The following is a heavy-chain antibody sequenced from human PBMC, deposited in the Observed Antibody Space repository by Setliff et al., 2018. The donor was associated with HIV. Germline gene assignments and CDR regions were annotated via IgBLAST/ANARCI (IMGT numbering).Heavy chain of an antibody. J-gene: IGHJ4*02. CDR3: AAGHYGA. CDR2: IKKDGSEK. CDR1: GFTFSNEW. Sequence: GGSLRLSCEASGFTFSNEWMSWVRQAPGKEPEWVGNIKKDGSEKHYVDSVKGRFTISRGNAKNTLYVQMNSLRVDDTGVYYCAAGHYGAWGQGILVTVSS. V-gene: IGHV3-7*01. D-gene: IGHD4-17*01.